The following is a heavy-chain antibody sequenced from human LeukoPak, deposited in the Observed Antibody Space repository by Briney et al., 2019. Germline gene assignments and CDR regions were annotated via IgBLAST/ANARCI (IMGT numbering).Heavy chain of an antibody. J-gene: IGHJ5*02. CDR3: ARDSYYDSSGYCWFDP. Sequence: SESLSLTCTVSGGSISSYYWSWIRQPPGKGLEWIGYIYYGGSTKYNPSLENRVSMSVDTSKNQFPLKMSSVTAADTAVYYCARDSYYDSSGYCWFDPWGQGTMVTVSS. CDR1: GGSISSYY. CDR2: IYYGGST. V-gene: IGHV4-59*01. D-gene: IGHD3-22*01.